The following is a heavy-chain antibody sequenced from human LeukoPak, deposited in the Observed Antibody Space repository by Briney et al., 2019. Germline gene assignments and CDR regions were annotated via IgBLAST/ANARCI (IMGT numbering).Heavy chain of an antibody. V-gene: IGHV1-69*04. J-gene: IGHJ4*02. Sequence: ASVKVSCKASGGTFSSYAISWVRQARGQGLEWMGRIIPILGIANYAQKFQGRVTITADKSTSTAYMELSSLRSEDTAVYYCARDPPNYYDSSGYYSTLDYWGQGTLVTVSS. D-gene: IGHD3-22*01. CDR2: IIPILGIA. CDR3: ARDPPNYYDSSGYYSTLDY. CDR1: GGTFSSYA.